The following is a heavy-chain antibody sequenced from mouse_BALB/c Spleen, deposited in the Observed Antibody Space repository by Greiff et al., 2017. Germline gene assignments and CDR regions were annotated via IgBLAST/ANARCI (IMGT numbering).Heavy chain of an antibody. J-gene: IGHJ3*01. CDR3: AATMITTAWFAY. D-gene: IGHD2-4*01. V-gene: IGHV1-20*02. CDR2: INPYNGDT. CDR1: GYSFTGYF. Sequence: EVQLQQSGPELVKPGASVKISCKASGYSFTGYFMNWVMQSHGKSLEWIGRINPYNGDTFYNQKFKGKATLTVDKSSSTAHMELRSLASEDSAVYYCAATMITTAWFAYWGQGTLVTVSA.